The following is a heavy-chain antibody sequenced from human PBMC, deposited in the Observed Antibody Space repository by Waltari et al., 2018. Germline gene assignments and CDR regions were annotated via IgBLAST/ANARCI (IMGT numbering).Heavy chain of an antibody. J-gene: IGHJ4*02. CDR2: INHSGST. CDR3: ARATYYDYVWGSYRHSSFDY. Sequence: QVQLQQWGAGLLKPSETLSLTCAVYGGSFSGYYWSWIRQPPGKGLEWIGEINHSGSTNYNPSIKSRVTISVDTSKNQFSLKLSSVTAADTAVYYCARATYYDYVWGSYRHSSFDYWGQGTLVTVSS. D-gene: IGHD3-16*02. V-gene: IGHV4-34*01. CDR1: GGSFSGYY.